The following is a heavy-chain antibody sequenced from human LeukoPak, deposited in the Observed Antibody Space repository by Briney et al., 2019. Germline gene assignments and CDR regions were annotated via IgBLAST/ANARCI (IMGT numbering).Heavy chain of an antibody. CDR2: IDISGGST. D-gene: IGHD6-13*01. Sequence: GGSLRLSCAVSGFTFNSHAMCWVRQAPGKGLEWVSSIDISGGSTYYADSVKGRFTISRDNAKNSLYLQMNSLRAEATAVYYCARGTIAAAGYYYFDYWGQGTQVTVSS. CDR3: ARGTIAAAGYYYFDY. V-gene: IGHV3-23*01. CDR1: GFTFNSHA. J-gene: IGHJ4*02.